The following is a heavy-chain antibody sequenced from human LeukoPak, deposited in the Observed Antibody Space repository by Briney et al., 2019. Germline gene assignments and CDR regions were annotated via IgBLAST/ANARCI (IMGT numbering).Heavy chain of an antibody. J-gene: IGHJ6*04. CDR2: IIPIFGTA. Sequence: SVKVSCKASGGTFSSYAISWVRQAPGQGLEWMGGIIPIFGTANYAQKFQGRVTITADKSTSTAYMELSSLRSEDTAVYYCARDRATVTTWSADVWGKGTTVTVSS. CDR1: GGTFSSYA. V-gene: IGHV1-69*06. CDR3: ARDRATVTTWSADV. D-gene: IGHD4-17*01.